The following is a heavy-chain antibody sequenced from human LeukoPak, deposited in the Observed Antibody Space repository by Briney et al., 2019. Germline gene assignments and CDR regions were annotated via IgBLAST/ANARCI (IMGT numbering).Heavy chain of an antibody. V-gene: IGHV3-43*01. J-gene: IGHJ4*02. D-gene: IGHD6-13*01. CDR1: GFTFDDYT. CDR2: ISWDGGST. CDR3: AKGGGGDVSSSWQDY. Sequence: PGGSLRLSCAASGFTFDDYTMHWVRQAPGKGLEWVSLISWDGGSTYYADSVKGRFTISRDNSKNSLYLQMNSPRTEDTALYYCAKGGGGDVSSSWQDYWGQGTLVTVSS.